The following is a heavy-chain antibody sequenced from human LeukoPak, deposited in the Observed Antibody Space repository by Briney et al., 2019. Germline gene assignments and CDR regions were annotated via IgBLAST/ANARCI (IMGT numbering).Heavy chain of an antibody. Sequence: GGSLRLSCAASGFTVSSNYMSWVRQAPGKGLEWVSVIYSGGSTYYADSVKGRFTISRDNSKNTLYLQMNSLRAEDTAVYYCAREDYYDSSGYYRGPGFDYWGQGTLVTVSS. CDR2: IYSGGST. D-gene: IGHD3-22*01. J-gene: IGHJ4*02. V-gene: IGHV3-66*01. CDR3: AREDYYDSSGYYRGPGFDY. CDR1: GFTVSSNY.